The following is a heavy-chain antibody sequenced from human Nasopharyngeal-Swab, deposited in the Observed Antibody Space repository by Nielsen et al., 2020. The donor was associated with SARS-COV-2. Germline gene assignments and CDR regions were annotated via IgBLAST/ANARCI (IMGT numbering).Heavy chain of an antibody. CDR3: AKEASNPVMVYAARVESDDAFDI. D-gene: IGHD2-8*01. CDR1: GFTFSSYA. V-gene: IGHV3-23*01. CDR2: ISGSGGST. J-gene: IGHJ3*02. Sequence: GESLKISCAASGFTFSSYAMSWVRQAPGKGLERVSAISGSGGSTYYADSAKGRFTISRDNSKNTLYLQMNSLRAEDTAVYYCAKEASNPVMVYAARVESDDAFDIWGQGTMVTVSS.